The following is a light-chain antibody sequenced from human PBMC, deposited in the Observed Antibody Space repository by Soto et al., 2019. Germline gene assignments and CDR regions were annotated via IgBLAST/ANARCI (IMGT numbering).Light chain of an antibody. CDR1: SSDVGSYNL. V-gene: IGLV2-23*02. CDR3: GSYAGFSTFNQV. J-gene: IGLJ1*01. Sequence: QSALTQPASVSGSPGQSITISCTGTSSDVGSYNLVSWYQQHPGKAPKLMIYEVSKRPSGVSNRFFGSNSGNTASLTISGRQFEDEADYYCGSYAGFSTFNQVFGTGTKLTV. CDR2: EVS.